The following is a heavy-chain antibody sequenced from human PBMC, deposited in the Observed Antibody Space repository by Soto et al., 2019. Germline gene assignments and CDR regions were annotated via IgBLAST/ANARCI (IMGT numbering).Heavy chain of an antibody. CDR1: GGSFSGYY. J-gene: IGHJ4*02. Sequence: SETLSLTCAVYGGSFSGYYWSWIRQPPGKGLEWIGEINHSGSTNYNPSLKSRVTISVDTSKNQFSLKLSSVTAADKAVYYCARGLGGGYYYSVTGYYNQRGGSFDYWGQGTLVTVSS. CDR2: INHSGST. D-gene: IGHD3-9*01. V-gene: IGHV4-34*01. CDR3: ARGLGGGYYYSVTGYYNQRGGSFDY.